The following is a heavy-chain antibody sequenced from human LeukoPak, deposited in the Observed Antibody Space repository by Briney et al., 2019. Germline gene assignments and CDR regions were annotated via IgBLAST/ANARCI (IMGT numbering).Heavy chain of an antibody. J-gene: IGHJ4*02. CDR2: VSGIGDNT. D-gene: IGHD2-8*01. Sequence: GGSLRLSCAGSGFMLTSYALSWVRQAPGKGLEWVATVSGIGDNTHYADSVRGRFTISRDNSKNMVFLQMTSLRVEDTAVYYCAKVPSNGGNSDDFWGQGTQVTVSS. V-gene: IGHV3-23*01. CDR1: GFMLTSYA. CDR3: AKVPSNGGNSDDF.